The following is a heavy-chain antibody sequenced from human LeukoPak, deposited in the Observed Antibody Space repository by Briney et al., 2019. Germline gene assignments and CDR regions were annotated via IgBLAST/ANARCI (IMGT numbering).Heavy chain of an antibody. Sequence: GGSLRLSCEASGFTFSSYAMSWVRQAPGKGLEWVSAISGSGGSTYYADSVKGRFTISRDNSKNTLYLQMNSLRAEDTAVYYLEKYQKGRFYYDSRVYYYGGRGPRVTVS. J-gene: IGHJ4*02. CDR1: GFTFSSYA. CDR2: ISGSGGST. CDR3: EKYQKGRFYYDSRVYYY. V-gene: IGHV3-23*01. D-gene: IGHD3-22*01.